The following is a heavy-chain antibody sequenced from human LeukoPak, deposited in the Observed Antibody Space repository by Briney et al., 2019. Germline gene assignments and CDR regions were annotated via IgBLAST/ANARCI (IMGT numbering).Heavy chain of an antibody. D-gene: IGHD1-1*01. Sequence: GGSLRLSCAASGFTFSSYSMNWIRQSPEKGLEWVSIIHNDGSTYYADSVKGRFTVSRDNSKNTVSLQMDSLRVDDAGIYYCARGFLQLTPYYFDYWGQGALVTVSS. CDR3: ARGFLQLTPYYFDY. CDR2: IHNDGST. J-gene: IGHJ4*02. V-gene: IGHV3-66*01. CDR1: GFTFSSYS.